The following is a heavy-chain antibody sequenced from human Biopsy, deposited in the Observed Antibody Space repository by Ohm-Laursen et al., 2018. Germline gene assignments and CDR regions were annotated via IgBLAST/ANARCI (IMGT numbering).Heavy chain of an antibody. D-gene: IGHD4-23*01. CDR3: ARRPYGGTRYWYFDL. CDR1: GGSVSSGGFY. J-gene: IGHJ2*01. V-gene: IGHV4-31*01. Sequence: SQTLSLTWTVSGGSVSSGGFYWSWIRQHPGKGLEWIGYIYYSGTTYYNPSLKSLVTISVDTSKNQFSLKPNSVTAADTAVYYCARRPYGGTRYWYFDLWGRGTLVTVSS. CDR2: IYYSGTT.